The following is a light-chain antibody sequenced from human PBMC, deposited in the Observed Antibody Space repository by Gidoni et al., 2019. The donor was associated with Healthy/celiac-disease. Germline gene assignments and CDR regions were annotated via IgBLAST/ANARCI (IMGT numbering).Light chain of an antibody. CDR1: QSVSSY. J-gene: IGKJ1*01. Sequence: LTQSPATLSLSPGERATLSCRASQSVSSYLAWYQQKPGQAPRLLIYDASNRAPGIPARFSGSGSGTDFTLTISSLEPEDFAVYYCQQRSNWPWTFGQGTKVEIK. CDR3: QQRSNWPWT. CDR2: DAS. V-gene: IGKV3-11*01.